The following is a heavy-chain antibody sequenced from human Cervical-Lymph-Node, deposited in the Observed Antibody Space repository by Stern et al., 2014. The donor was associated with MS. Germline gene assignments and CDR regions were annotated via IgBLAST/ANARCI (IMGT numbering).Heavy chain of an antibody. D-gene: IGHD3-10*01. J-gene: IGHJ4*02. CDR2: IIPIIGTA. V-gene: IGHV1-69*01. CDR1: GGTFSSSD. CDR3: ALGGFGHYFEY. Sequence: VQRGESGAEVQKPGSSGKVSCRASGGTFSSSDISWVRQAPGPGLEWMGGIIPIIGTANYAQKYQGRVTITADESTSTAYMELRSEDTAIYYCALGGFGHYFEYWGQGTLVTVSS.